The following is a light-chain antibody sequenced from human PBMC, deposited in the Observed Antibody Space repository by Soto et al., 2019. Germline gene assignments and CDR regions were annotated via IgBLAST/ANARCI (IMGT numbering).Light chain of an antibody. CDR1: RSDVGGYNY. CDR2: EVS. J-gene: IGLJ2*01. V-gene: IGLV2-14*01. CDR3: SSYASSSTLV. Sequence: QSVLTQPASVSGSPGQSITISCTGNRSDVGGYNYVSWYQQHPGKAPKVMIYEVSNRPSGVSNRFSGSKSGNTASLTISGLQAEDEADYYCSSYASSSTLVFGGGTKLTVL.